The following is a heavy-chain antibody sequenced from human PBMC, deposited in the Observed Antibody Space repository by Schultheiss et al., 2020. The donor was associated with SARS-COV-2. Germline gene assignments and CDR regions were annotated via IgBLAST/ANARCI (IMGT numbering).Heavy chain of an antibody. CDR3: ARDRSGLLSWFDP. CDR1: GGSISSGGYY. V-gene: IGHV4-31*03. Sequence: SETLSLTCTVSGGSISSGGYYWSWIRQHPGKGLEWIGCIYYTGSTYYSPSLNSRVTISVDTSKNQFSLKLSSVTAADTAVYYCARDRSGLLSWFDPWGQGTLVTVSS. CDR2: IYYTGST. D-gene: IGHD3-10*01. J-gene: IGHJ5*02.